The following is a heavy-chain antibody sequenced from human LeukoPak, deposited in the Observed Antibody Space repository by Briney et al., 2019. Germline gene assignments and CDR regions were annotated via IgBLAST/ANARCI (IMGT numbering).Heavy chain of an antibody. V-gene: IGHV4-34*01. CDR2: INHSGST. CDR1: GGSFSGYY. D-gene: IGHD3-22*01. Sequence: SETLSLTCAVYGGSFSGYYWSWIRQPPGKGLEWIGEINHSGSTNYNPSLKSRVTISVDTSKNQFSLKLSSVTAADTAVYYCARGPYYDSSGYREYFQHWGQGTLVTVSS. CDR3: ARGPYYDSSGYREYFQH. J-gene: IGHJ1*01.